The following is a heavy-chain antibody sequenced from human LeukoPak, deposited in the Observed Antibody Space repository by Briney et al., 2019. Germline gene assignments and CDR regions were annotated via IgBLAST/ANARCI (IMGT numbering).Heavy chain of an antibody. CDR3: ATTSPHPYYDFWSGYYRFDY. CDR1: GYTLTELS. Sequence: ASVKVSCKVSGYTLTELSMHWVRQAPGKGLEWMGGFDPEDGETIYALRFQGRVTMTEDTSTDTAYMELSSLRSEDTAVYYCATTSPHPYYDFWSGYYRFDYWGQGTLVTVSS. CDR2: FDPEDGET. V-gene: IGHV1-24*01. J-gene: IGHJ4*02. D-gene: IGHD3-3*01.